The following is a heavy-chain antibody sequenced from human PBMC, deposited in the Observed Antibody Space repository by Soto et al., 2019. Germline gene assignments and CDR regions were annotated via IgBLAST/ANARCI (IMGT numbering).Heavy chain of an antibody. Sequence: EVQLVESGGGLVQPGGSLKLSCAASGFTFSGSAMHWVRQASGKGLEWVGRIRSKANSYATAYAASVKGRFTISRDDSKNTAYLQMNSLKTEDTAVYYCTRQNYDFWSGYPAPKDYMDVWGKGTTVTVSS. CDR2: IRSKANSYAT. D-gene: IGHD3-3*01. CDR1: GFTFSGSA. V-gene: IGHV3-73*01. CDR3: TRQNYDFWSGYPAPKDYMDV. J-gene: IGHJ6*03.